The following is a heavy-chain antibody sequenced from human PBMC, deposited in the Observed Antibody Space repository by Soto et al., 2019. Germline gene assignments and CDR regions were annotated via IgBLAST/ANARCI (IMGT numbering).Heavy chain of an antibody. CDR3: AQDGGVGATLGLPSGGDY. D-gene: IGHD1-26*01. CDR1: GLTFSTYW. V-gene: IGHV3-74*01. CDR2: IDSDGSII. Sequence: AALRLSYERPGLTFSTYWLPWVRQIKRKGLVWVSHIDSDGSIITYADSVKGRFTISRDNSKNTLYLQMNSLRPEDSSVFYCAQDGGVGATLGLPSGGDYWGQGTLVTVS. J-gene: IGHJ4*02.